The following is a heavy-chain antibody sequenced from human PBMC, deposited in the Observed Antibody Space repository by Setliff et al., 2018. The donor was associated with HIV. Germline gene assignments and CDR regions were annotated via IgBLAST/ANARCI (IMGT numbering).Heavy chain of an antibody. Sequence: GGSLRLSCAASGLLVSRNYINWVRQAPGKGLGWVSIIHSGGDTHYADSVQGRLTVSRDISKNTVFLRLNSLRVEDTAVYFCARDPFGGGDLINGVPWGQGTLVTVSS. D-gene: IGHD3-16*01. CDR3: ARDPFGGGDLINGVP. CDR1: GLLVSRNY. CDR2: IHSGGDT. V-gene: IGHV3-66*02. J-gene: IGHJ5*02.